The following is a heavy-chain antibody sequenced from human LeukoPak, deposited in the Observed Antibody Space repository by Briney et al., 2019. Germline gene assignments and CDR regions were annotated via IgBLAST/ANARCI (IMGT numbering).Heavy chain of an antibody. Sequence: SETLSLTCAVYGGSFSGYYWSWIRQPPGKGLEWIGEINHSGSANYNPSLKSRATISVDTSKKQFSLKLSSVTAADTAVYYCARGLSAVVYWGQGTLVTVSS. CDR2: INHSGSA. CDR1: GGSFSGYY. D-gene: IGHD3-16*02. V-gene: IGHV4-34*01. J-gene: IGHJ4*02. CDR3: ARGLSAVVY.